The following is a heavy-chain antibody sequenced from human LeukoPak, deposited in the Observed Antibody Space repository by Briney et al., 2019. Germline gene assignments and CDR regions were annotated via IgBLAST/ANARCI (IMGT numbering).Heavy chain of an antibody. V-gene: IGHV3-15*07. J-gene: IGHJ4*02. CDR1: GFSFTNVW. Sequence: GGSLGLSCAVSGFSFTNVWMNWVRQAPGKGLEWVGRIKNKDEGEKTDYAAPVKGRFTISRDDSKATLFLQMNSLKMEDTAIYCCTTGIDYGGGYWGQGTLVSVSS. D-gene: IGHD3-16*01. CDR2: IKNKDEGEKT. CDR3: TTGIDYGGGY.